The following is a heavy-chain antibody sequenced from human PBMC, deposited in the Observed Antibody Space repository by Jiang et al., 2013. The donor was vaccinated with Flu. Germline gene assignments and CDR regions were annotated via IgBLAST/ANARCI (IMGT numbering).Heavy chain of an antibody. CDR2: INTSGGAT. CDR3: TRDPPGVKLPPGSRSPGLYGMDV. CDR1: GYTFTTYY. D-gene: IGHD3-10*01. V-gene: IGHV1-46*03. J-gene: IGHJ6*02. Sequence: VQLVESGAEVRKPGASVKVSCKASGYTFTTYYIHWVRQAPGQGLEWMGIINTSGGATTYAQKFQGRVTMTRDTSTGTVYMELSSLRSDDTAVYFCTRDPPGVKLPPGSRSPGLYGMDVWGQGTTVTVSS.